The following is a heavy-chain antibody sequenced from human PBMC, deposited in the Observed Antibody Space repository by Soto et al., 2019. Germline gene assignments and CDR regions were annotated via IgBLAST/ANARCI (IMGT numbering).Heavy chain of an antibody. CDR3: ITVFEY. CDR1: GFTFTNYW. V-gene: IGHV3-74*01. J-gene: IGHJ4*02. Sequence: EVQLVQSGGGSVQPGGSLRLSCAASGFTFTNYWMHWVRQVQGKGLVWVSRFDGVGPGTSYSDSVRGRFTISRDNAENTLYLQMNSLRAEDTAVYYCITVFEYWGQGTLVTVSS. D-gene: IGHD1-20*01. CDR2: FDGVGPGT.